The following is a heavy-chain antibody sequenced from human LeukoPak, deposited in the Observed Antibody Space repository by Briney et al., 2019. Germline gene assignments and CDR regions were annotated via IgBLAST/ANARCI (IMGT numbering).Heavy chain of an antibody. J-gene: IGHJ4*02. V-gene: IGHV1-18*01. CDR1: GYTFTSYG. Sequence: ASVKVSCMASGYTFTSYGISWVRQAPGQGLEWMGWISAYNGNTNYAQKLQGRVTMTTDTSTSTAYMELRSLRSDDTAVYYCAREIAPDIVVVPAAMGGFDYWGQGTLVTVSS. D-gene: IGHD2-2*01. CDR3: AREIAPDIVVVPAAMGGFDY. CDR2: ISAYNGNT.